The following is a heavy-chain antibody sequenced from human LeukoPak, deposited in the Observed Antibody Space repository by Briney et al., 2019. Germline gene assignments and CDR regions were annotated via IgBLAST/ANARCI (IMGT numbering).Heavy chain of an antibody. D-gene: IGHD5-18*01. CDR2: ISSSSSYM. CDR3: AKGHLQWIQLGYFQH. Sequence: PGGSLRLSCVASGFSFSSYSMNWVRQAPGKGLEWVSIISSSSSYMYYADSVKGRFTISRDNAKNSLYLQMNSLRAEDTAVYYCAKGHLQWIQLGYFQHWGQGTLVTVSS. J-gene: IGHJ1*01. CDR1: GFSFSSYS. V-gene: IGHV3-21*04.